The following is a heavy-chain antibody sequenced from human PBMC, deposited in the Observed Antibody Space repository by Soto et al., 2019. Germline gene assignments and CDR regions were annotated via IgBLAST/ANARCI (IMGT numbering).Heavy chain of an antibody. CDR2: IYYSGST. Sequence: QVQLQESGPGLVKPSETLSLTCTVSGGSISSYYWSWIRQPPGKGLEWIGYIYYSGSTNYNPSLKSRVTISVDTSKNQFSLKLSSVTAADTAVYYCAREYSYGLDYWGQGTLVTVSS. CDR3: AREYSYGLDY. V-gene: IGHV4-59*01. D-gene: IGHD5-18*01. J-gene: IGHJ4*02. CDR1: GGSISSYY.